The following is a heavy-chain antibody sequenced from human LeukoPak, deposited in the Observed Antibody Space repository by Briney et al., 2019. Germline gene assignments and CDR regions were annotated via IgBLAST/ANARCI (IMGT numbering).Heavy chain of an antibody. Sequence: PSETLSLTCTVSGGSISSSSYYWGWIRQPPGKGLEWIGNVYYNGNTYYNPSLKSRVAISVDTSENQFSLKLSSVTAADTAVYYYARVSASSWYPHYFDYWGQGTLVTVSS. CDR2: VYYNGNT. J-gene: IGHJ4*02. V-gene: IGHV4-39*07. CDR1: GGSISSSSYY. D-gene: IGHD6-13*01. CDR3: ARVSASSWYPHYFDY.